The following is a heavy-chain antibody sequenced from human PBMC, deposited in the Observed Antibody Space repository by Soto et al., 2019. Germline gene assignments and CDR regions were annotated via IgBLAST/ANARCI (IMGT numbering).Heavy chain of an antibody. Sequence: PSETLSLTCAVYGGSFSGYYWSWIRQPPGKGLEWIGEINHSGSTNYNPSLKSRVTISVDTSKNQFSLKLSSVTAADTAVYYCARFLRSWYVDSWGQGTLVTVSS. CDR1: GGSFSGYY. V-gene: IGHV4-34*01. D-gene: IGHD6-19*01. CDR3: ARFLRSWYVDS. CDR2: INHSGST. J-gene: IGHJ4*02.